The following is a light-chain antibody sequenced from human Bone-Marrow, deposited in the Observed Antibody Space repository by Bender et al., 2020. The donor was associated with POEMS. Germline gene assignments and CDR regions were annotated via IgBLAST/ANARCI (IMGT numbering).Light chain of an antibody. V-gene: IGLV3-21*02. CDR3: QVWHSSSGRGVV. Sequence: ARITCGGTNIGSYSVQWYQQKSGQAPVVVVYDDRDRPSGIPERFSGSNSGNTATLTISWVEAGDEADYYCQVWHSSSGRGVVFGGGTKLTVL. J-gene: IGLJ2*01. CDR1: NIGSYS. CDR2: DDR.